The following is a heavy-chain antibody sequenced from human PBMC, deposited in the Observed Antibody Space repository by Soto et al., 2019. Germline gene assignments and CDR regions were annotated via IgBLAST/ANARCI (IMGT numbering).Heavy chain of an antibody. D-gene: IGHD6-19*01. V-gene: IGHV3-66*02. Sequence: GGSLRLSCAASGFTVSSNYMSWVRQAPGKGLEWVSVIYSGGSTYYADSVKGRFTISRDNSKNTLYLQMNSLRVEDTAVYYCARVAGSGYYFDYWGQGTLVTVSS. CDR3: ARVAGSGYYFDY. CDR2: IYSGGST. J-gene: IGHJ4*02. CDR1: GFTVSSNY.